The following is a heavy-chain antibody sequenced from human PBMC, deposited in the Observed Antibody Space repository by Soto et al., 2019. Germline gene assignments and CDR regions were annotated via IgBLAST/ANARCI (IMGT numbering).Heavy chain of an antibody. Sequence: PSETLSLTCTVSGGSISSGGYYWSWIRQHPGKGLEWIGYIHYSGSTYYNPSLKSRVTISVDTSKNQFSLKLSSVTAADTAVYYCAREVDLGPFDYWGQGTLVTVSS. CDR1: GGSISSGGYY. V-gene: IGHV4-31*03. J-gene: IGHJ4*02. D-gene: IGHD3-9*01. CDR2: IHYSGST. CDR3: AREVDLGPFDY.